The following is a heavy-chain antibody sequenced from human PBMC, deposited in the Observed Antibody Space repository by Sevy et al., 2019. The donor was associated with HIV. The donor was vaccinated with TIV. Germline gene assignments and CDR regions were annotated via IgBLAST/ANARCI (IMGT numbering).Heavy chain of an antibody. CDR1: GYTFTSYG. CDR2: ISAYSGNT. V-gene: IGHV1-18*01. CDR3: ARDRHYDYIWGSYRFYYYGMDV. D-gene: IGHD3-16*02. J-gene: IGHJ6*02. Sequence: ASVKVSCKASGYTFTSYGISWVRQAPGQGLEWMGWISAYSGNTKYTQKLQGRVTMTTDTSTSTAYMELRSLRSDDTAVYYSARDRHYDYIWGSYRFYYYGMDVWGQGTTVTVSS.